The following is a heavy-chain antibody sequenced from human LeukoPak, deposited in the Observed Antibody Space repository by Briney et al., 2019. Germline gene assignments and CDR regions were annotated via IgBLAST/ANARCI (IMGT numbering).Heavy chain of an antibody. V-gene: IGHV3-23*01. CDR3: ASLGLAGSAFDI. D-gene: IGHD2-15*01. CDR1: GFTFSSFG. J-gene: IGHJ3*02. CDR2: VSGSGDAT. Sequence: PGGSLRLSCVASGFTFSSFGMSWVRQAPVKRLEWVSAVSGSGDATYYADSVKGRFTISRDNSKNTLYLQMNSLRAEDTAVYYCASLGLAGSAFDIWGQGTMVTVSS.